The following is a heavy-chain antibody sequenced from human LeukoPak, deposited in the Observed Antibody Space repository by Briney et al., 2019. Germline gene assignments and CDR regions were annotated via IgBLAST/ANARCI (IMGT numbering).Heavy chain of an antibody. J-gene: IGHJ4*02. CDR1: GFIFSGYW. D-gene: IGHD3-3*01. CDR3: ARAAARSHYDFWSGYGNY. CDR2: INSDGRST. V-gene: IGHV3-74*01. Sequence: PGGSLRLSCAASGFIFSGYWMHWVRQAPGKGLVWVSHINSDGRSTTYADSVKGRFTISRDNAKNTLYLQMNSLKAEDTAVYYCARAAARSHYDFWSGYGNYWGQGTLVTVSS.